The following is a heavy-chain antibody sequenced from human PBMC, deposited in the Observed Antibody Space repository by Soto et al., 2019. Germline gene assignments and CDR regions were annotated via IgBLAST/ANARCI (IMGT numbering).Heavy chain of an antibody. Sequence: GASVKVSCKASGYTFTSYYMHWVRQAPGQGLEWMGIINPSGGSTSYAQKFQGRVTMTRDTSTSTVYMELSSLRSEDTAVYYCARDPYYYDSSYGGGYYYYGMDVWGQGTTVTV. CDR1: GYTFTSYY. CDR3: ARDPYYYDSSYGGGYYYYGMDV. D-gene: IGHD3-22*01. V-gene: IGHV1-46*01. CDR2: INPSGGST. J-gene: IGHJ6*02.